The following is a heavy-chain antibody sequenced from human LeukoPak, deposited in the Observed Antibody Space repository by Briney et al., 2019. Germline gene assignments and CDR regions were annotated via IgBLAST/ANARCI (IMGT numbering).Heavy chain of an antibody. D-gene: IGHD6-19*01. CDR2: INPNSGGT. CDR3: ARELKTAVSVYYFDY. CDR1: GYTFTGYY. Sequence: ASVKVSCKASGYTFTGYYMHWVRQAPGQGLEWMGWINPNSGGTNYAQKFQGRVTMTRDTSISTAYMELSRLRSDDTAVYYCARELKTAVSVYYFDYWGQGTLVTVSS. J-gene: IGHJ4*02. V-gene: IGHV1-2*02.